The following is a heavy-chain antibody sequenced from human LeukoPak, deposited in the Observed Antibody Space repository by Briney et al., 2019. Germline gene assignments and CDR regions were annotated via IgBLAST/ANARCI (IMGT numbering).Heavy chain of an antibody. Sequence: GASVKVSCKASGFIFTGYYMHWVRQAPGQGLEWMGGFDPEDGETIYAQKFQGRVTMTEDTSTDTAYMELSSLRSEDTAVYYCATNYYYYYGMDVWGQGTTVTVSS. CDR1: GFIFTGYY. J-gene: IGHJ6*02. V-gene: IGHV1-24*01. CDR2: FDPEDGET. CDR3: ATNYYYYYGMDV.